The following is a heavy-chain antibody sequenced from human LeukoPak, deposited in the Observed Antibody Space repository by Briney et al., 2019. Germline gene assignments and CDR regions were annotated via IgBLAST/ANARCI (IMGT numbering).Heavy chain of an antibody. V-gene: IGHV3-23*01. Sequence: PGGSLRLSCAASGFTFSSYAISWVRQAPGKGLEWVSAITGSGDSTYYADSVQGRFTISRDNSRNTLYLQMNSLRAEDTAAYYCAPWEPRGHYYMDVWGKGTTVTVSS. CDR1: GFTFSSYA. J-gene: IGHJ6*03. CDR3: APWEPRGHYYMDV. D-gene: IGHD1-26*01. CDR2: ITGSGDST.